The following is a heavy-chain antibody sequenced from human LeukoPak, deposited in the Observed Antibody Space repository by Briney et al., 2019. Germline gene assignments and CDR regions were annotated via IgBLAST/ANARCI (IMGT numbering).Heavy chain of an antibody. J-gene: IGHJ4*02. CDR1: GYTFSSFG. CDR2: IKIGEGNT. CDR3: PRSYDSTSWYYFDH. Sequence: ASMKVSCKTSGYTFSSFGITWVRQAPGQGPEWMGWIKIGEGNTHYAQKFQDRVSMTRDISSNTAFLELRNLRSDDTAVYFCPRSYDSTSWYYFDHWGQGTLVTVSS. V-gene: IGHV1-18*01. D-gene: IGHD3-22*01.